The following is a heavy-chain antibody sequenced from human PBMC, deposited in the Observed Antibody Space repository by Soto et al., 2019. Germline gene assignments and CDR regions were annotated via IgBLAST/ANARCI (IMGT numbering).Heavy chain of an antibody. CDR2: FPYVGDHK. CDR1: VLTFSTYA. V-gene: IGHV3-30-3*01. D-gene: IGHD2-15*01. Sequence: GALRLSCSASVLTFSTYAIHWVRQAPGKGLEWVAVFPYVGDHKYYADSVRGRFIVSSDNSNNTLFLQMNSLSPDDTAVYYCERDKVGGFCSGGTCYNAAFDVWGQGTTVTVSS. CDR3: ERDKVGGFCSGGTCYNAAFDV. J-gene: IGHJ3*01.